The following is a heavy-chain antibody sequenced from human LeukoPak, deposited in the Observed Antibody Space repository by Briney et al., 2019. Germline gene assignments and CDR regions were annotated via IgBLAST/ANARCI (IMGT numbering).Heavy chain of an antibody. CDR1: GYTFTSYA. D-gene: IGHD3-10*02. J-gene: IGHJ6*02. V-gene: IGHV1-3*01. CDR3: ARDRKLFLYYYGMDV. Sequence: ASVKVSCKVSGYTFTSYAMHWVRQAPGQRLEWMGWINAGNGNTKYSQKFQGRVTITRDTSASTAYMELSSLRSEDTAVYYCARDRKLFLYYYGMDVWGQGTTVTVSS. CDR2: INAGNGNT.